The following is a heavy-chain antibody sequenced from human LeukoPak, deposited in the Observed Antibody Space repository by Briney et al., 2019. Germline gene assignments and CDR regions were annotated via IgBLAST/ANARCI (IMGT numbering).Heavy chain of an antibody. CDR3: ARDRTITMIVVGDWYFDL. D-gene: IGHD3-22*01. Sequence: PSETLSLTCAVYGGSFSGYYWSWIRQPPGRGLEWIGEINHSGSTNYNPSLKSRVTISVDTSKNQFSPKLSSVTAADTAVYYCARDRTITMIVVGDWYFDLWGRGTLVTVSS. J-gene: IGHJ2*01. V-gene: IGHV4-34*01. CDR2: INHSGST. CDR1: GGSFSGYY.